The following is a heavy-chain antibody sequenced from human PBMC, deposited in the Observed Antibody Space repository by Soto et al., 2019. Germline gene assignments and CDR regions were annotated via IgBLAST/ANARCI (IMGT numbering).Heavy chain of an antibody. D-gene: IGHD2-2*01. V-gene: IGHV4-34*01. J-gene: IGHJ5*02. CDR2: INHSGST. CDR3: ARVARGIVVVPAENWFDP. CDR1: GGSFSGYY. Sequence: SETLSLTCAVYGGSFSGYYWSWIRQPPGKGLEWIGEINHSGSTNYNPSLKSRVTISVDTSKNQFSLKLSSVTAADTAVYYCARVARGIVVVPAENWFDPWGQGTLVTVSS.